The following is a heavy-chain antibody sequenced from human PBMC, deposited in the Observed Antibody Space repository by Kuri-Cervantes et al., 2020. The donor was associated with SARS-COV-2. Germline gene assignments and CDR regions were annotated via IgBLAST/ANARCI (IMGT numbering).Heavy chain of an antibody. CDR1: GGTFSTYA. J-gene: IGHJ3*02. D-gene: IGHD1-26*01. CDR2: IIPIFGTA. CDR3: ARGSPLVGTNSWNAFDI. Sequence: SVKVSCKASGGTFSTYAINWLRQAPGQGLEWMGGIIPIFGTANHAQKFQGRVTITADKSTSTAYMELSSLRSEDTAVYYCARGSPLVGTNSWNAFDIWGQGTMVTVSS. V-gene: IGHV1-69*06.